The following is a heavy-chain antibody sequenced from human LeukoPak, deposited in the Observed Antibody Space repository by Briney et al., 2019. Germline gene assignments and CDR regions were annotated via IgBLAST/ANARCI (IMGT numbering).Heavy chain of an antibody. V-gene: IGHV1-18*01. CDR3: ARAGRPGWRCSSLDP. CDR1: GYTFTSYA. Sequence: GASVKVSCKASGYTFTSYAISWVRQAPGQGLEWMGGISPFNGNTNYAQKLQGRVTMTTDTSTSTAYMELRSLRSDDTAVYYCARAGRPGWRCSSLDPWGQGTLVTVSS. D-gene: IGHD6-6*01. J-gene: IGHJ5*02. CDR2: ISPFNGNT.